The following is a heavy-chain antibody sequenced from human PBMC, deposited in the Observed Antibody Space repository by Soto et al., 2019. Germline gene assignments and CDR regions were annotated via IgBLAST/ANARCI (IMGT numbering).Heavy chain of an antibody. CDR1: RGSMNNYY. Sequence: SETLSLTCTVSRGSMNNYYWSWIRQPPGKGLEWIGYIYYSGSTNYNPSLKSRVTISVDTSKNQFSLKLSSVTAADTAVYYCARRYGDAFDIWGQGTMVTVSS. V-gene: IGHV4-59*08. CDR2: IYYSGST. CDR3: ARRYGDAFDI. D-gene: IGHD4-17*01. J-gene: IGHJ3*02.